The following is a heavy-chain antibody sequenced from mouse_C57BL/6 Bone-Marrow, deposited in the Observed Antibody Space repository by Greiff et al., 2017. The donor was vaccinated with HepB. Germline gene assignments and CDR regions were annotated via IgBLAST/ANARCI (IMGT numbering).Heavy chain of an antibody. Sequence: QVQLQQPGTELVKPGASVKLSCKASGYTFTSYRMHWVKQRPGQGLEWIGNINPSNGGTNYNEKFKSKATLTVDKSSSTAYMQLSSLTSEDSAVYYCARDYYGSRYWYFDVWGTGTTVTVSS. CDR2: INPSNGGT. V-gene: IGHV1-53*01. D-gene: IGHD1-1*01. CDR3: ARDYYGSRYWYFDV. CDR1: GYTFTSYR. J-gene: IGHJ1*03.